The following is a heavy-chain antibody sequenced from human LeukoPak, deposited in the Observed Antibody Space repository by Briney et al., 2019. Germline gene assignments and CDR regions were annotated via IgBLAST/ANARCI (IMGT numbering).Heavy chain of an antibody. J-gene: IGHJ4*02. V-gene: IGHV3-23*01. CDR2: ISGSGIST. CDR3: AKDQWSFSYFDY. D-gene: IGHD1-26*01. CDR1: GFTFSSYA. Sequence: PGGSLRLSCAASGFTFSSYAMSWVRQAPGKGLEWVSDISGSGISTYYADSVKGRFTISRDNSKNTLYLQMSSLRAEDTAVYYCAKDQWSFSYFDYWGQGTLVTVSS.